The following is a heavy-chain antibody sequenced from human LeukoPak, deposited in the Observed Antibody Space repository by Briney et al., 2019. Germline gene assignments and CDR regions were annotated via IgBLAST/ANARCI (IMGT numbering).Heavy chain of an antibody. V-gene: IGHV3-23*01. J-gene: IGHJ4*02. D-gene: IGHD1-1*01. CDR2: ISGSGGST. CDR1: GFTFSSYA. CDR3: AKGTYGRLESGYFDY. Sequence: GGSLRLSCAASGFTFSSYAMSWVRQAPGKGLEWVSAISGSGGSTYYSDSVKGRFTISRDNSKNTLYLQMNSLRAEDTAVYYCAKGTYGRLESGYFDYWGQGTLVTVSS.